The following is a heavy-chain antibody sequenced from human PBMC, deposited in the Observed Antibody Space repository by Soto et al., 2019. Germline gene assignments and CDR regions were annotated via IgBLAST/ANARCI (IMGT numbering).Heavy chain of an antibody. CDR1: GGTFSSYA. Sequence: QVQLVQSGAEVKKPGSSVKVSCKASGGTFSSYAISWVRQAPGQGLEWMGGIIPIFGTANYAQKFQGRVTITAXXSXSXXYMELSSLRSEDTAVYYCARDSGLRYFDWLSPFDYWGQGTLVTVSS. CDR3: ARDSGLRYFDWLSPFDY. J-gene: IGHJ4*02. CDR2: IIPIFGTA. V-gene: IGHV1-69*12. D-gene: IGHD3-9*01.